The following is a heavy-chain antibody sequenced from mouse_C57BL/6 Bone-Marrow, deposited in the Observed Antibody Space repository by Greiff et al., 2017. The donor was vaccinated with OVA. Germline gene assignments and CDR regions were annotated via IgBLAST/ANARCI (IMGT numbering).Heavy chain of an antibody. CDR1: GYTFTSYW. CDR3: TTSHYYGSSYGYFDV. Sequence: QVQLQQPGTELVKPGASVKQSCKASGYTFTSYWMHWVKQRPGQGLEWIGNINPSNGCTNYNEKLKSKATLTVDKSSSTAYMQLSSLTSEDSAVYYCTTSHYYGSSYGYFDVWGTGTTVTVSS. CDR2: INPSNGCT. D-gene: IGHD1-1*01. J-gene: IGHJ1*03. V-gene: IGHV1-53*01.